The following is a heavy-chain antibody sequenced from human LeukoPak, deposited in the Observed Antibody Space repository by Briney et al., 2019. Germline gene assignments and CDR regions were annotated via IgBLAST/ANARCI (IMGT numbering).Heavy chain of an antibody. V-gene: IGHV1-69*05. Sequence: SVKVSCKASGGTFSSYAISWVRQAPGQGLEWMGGIIPIFGTANYAQKFQGRVTITTDESTSTAYMELSSLRSEDTAVYYCASNGDYLDLFDYWGEGMLVTVSA. CDR1: GGTFSSYA. CDR3: ASNGDYLDLFDY. D-gene: IGHD4-17*01. J-gene: IGHJ4*02. CDR2: IIPIFGTA.